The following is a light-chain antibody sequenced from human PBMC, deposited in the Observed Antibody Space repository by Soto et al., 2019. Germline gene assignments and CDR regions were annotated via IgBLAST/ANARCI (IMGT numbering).Light chain of an antibody. CDR1: NSNIGNNI. CDR3: ATWDTSLSAVV. J-gene: IGLJ3*02. V-gene: IGLV1-51*01. CDR2: GND. Sequence: QSVLTQPPSVSAAPGQKVTISCSGSNSNIGNNIVSWYQQLPGTAPKLLIYGNDRRPSGIPDLFSGSKSGTSATLGITGLQTGAEAEYYCATWDTSLSAVVFGGGTKLTVL.